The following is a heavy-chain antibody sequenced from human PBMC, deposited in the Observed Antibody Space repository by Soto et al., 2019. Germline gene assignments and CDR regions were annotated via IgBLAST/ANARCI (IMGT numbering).Heavy chain of an antibody. CDR3: TKMGTSIWYMDYFDY. CDR2: ISSSGIT. Sequence: DVQLLESGGAWVNPGGSLRFSCAAPGITFLSNAMPWARQAPGKGLEWVSVISSSGITYYADSVKGRFTISRDISNSTLFLQMNSLRVEDTAVYYCTKMGTSIWYMDYFDYWGRGSLVTVSS. V-gene: IGHV3-23*01. CDR1: GITFLSNA. D-gene: IGHD3-3*02. J-gene: IGHJ4*02.